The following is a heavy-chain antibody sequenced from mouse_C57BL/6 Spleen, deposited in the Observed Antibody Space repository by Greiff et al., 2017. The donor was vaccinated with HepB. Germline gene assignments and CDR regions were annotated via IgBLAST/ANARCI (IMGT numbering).Heavy chain of an antibody. CDR1: GYAFSSSW. D-gene: IGHD2-4*01. CDR3: AREYDYDGGFAY. CDR2: IYPGDGDT. V-gene: IGHV1-82*01. Sequence: QVQLQQSGPELVKPGASVKISCKASGYAFSSSWMNWVKQRPGKGLEWIGRIYPGDGDTNYNGKFKGKATLTADKSSSTAYMQLSSLTSEDSAVYFCAREYDYDGGFAYWGQGTLVTVSA. J-gene: IGHJ3*01.